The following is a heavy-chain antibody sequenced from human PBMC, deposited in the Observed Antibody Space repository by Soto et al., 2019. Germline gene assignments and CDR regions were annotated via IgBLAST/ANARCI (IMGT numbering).Heavy chain of an antibody. CDR3: AKDQGEYSSSSSDY. J-gene: IGHJ4*02. Sequence: GGSLRLSCAASGFTFSSYAMSWVRQAPGKGLEWVSAISGSGGSTYYADSVKGRFTISRDNSKNTLYLQMNSLRAEDTAAYYCAKDQGEYSSSSSDYWGQGTLVTVSS. V-gene: IGHV3-23*01. CDR2: ISGSGGST. CDR1: GFTFSSYA. D-gene: IGHD6-6*01.